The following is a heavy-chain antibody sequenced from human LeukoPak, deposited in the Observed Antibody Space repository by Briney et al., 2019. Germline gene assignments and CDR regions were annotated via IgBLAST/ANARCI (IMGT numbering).Heavy chain of an antibody. V-gene: IGHV3-15*01. CDR1: GFTFSNAW. CDR2: IKSKTDGGTT. CDR3: TTDPWPPRITIFGVVINPVDY. D-gene: IGHD3-3*01. J-gene: IGHJ4*02. Sequence: PGGSLRLSCAASGFTFSNAWMSWVRQAPGKGLEWVGRIKSKTDGGTTDYAAPVKGRFTISRDDSKNTLYLQMNSLKTEDTAVYYCTTDPWPPRITIFGVVINPVDYWGQGTLVTVSS.